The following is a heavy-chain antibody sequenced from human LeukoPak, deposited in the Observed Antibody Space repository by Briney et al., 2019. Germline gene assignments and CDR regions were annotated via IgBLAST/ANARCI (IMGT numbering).Heavy chain of an antibody. J-gene: IGHJ4*02. CDR1: GFTFSSYG. V-gene: IGHV3-30*03. Sequence: GRSLRLSCAASGFTFSSYGMHWVRQAPGKGLEWVAVISYDGSNKYYADSVKGRFTISRDNSKNTLYLQMNSLRAEDTAVYYCARLYCSSTSCFFDYWGQGTLVTVSS. CDR2: ISYDGSNK. D-gene: IGHD2-2*01. CDR3: ARLYCSSTSCFFDY.